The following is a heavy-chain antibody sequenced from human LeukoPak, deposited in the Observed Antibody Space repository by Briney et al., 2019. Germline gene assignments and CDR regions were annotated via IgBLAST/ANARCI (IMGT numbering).Heavy chain of an antibody. CDR1: GGSISSYY. Sequence: PSETLSLTCTVSGGSISSYYWSWIRQPPGKGLEWIGYIYYSGSTNYNPSLKSRVTISVDTSKNQFSLKLSSVTAADTAVYYCARDYYGSGSRDYYGYWGQGTLVTVSS. V-gene: IGHV4-59*01. CDR3: ARDYYGSGSRDYYGY. CDR2: IYYSGST. J-gene: IGHJ4*02. D-gene: IGHD3-10*01.